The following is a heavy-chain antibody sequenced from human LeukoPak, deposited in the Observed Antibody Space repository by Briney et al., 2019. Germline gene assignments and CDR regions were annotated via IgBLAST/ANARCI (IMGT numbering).Heavy chain of an antibody. Sequence: SETLSLTCAVSGASISSDGYSWSWIRQPPGKGLEWIGYVYHSGRTRYNPSLNSRVTMSVDTSKNQLSLILTSVTAADTALYFCARGVGPIRYFEWLYYFDRWGRGTLVTVSS. D-gene: IGHD3-9*01. CDR1: GASISSDGYS. CDR2: VYHSGRT. CDR3: ARGVGPIRYFEWLYYFDR. V-gene: IGHV4-30-2*01. J-gene: IGHJ4*02.